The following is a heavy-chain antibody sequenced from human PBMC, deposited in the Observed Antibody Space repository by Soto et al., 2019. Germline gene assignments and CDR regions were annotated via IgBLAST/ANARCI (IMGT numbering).Heavy chain of an antibody. Sequence: QVKLQESGPGLVKPSETLSLTCTVSGGSISSYYWSWIRQPPGKGLEWIGYIYYSGSTNYNPSLSNRVTITVDTSKNQFSLKLSSVAAADTAVDYCARHHDSWGQGTLVTVSS. CDR3: ARHHDS. CDR1: GGSISSYY. J-gene: IGHJ4*02. V-gene: IGHV4-59*08. CDR2: IYYSGST.